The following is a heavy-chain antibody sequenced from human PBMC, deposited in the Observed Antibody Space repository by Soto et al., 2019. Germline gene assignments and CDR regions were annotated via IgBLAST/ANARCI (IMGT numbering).Heavy chain of an antibody. Sequence: QVQLVQSGAEVKKPGSSVKVSCKASGGTFSSYAISWVRQAPGQGLEWMGGIIPIFGTANYAQKFQGRVTITADESTSTAYMELSSLRSEDTAVYYCARYGGNSQDDRYYYSGMDVWGQGTTVTVSS. CDR1: GGTFSSYA. V-gene: IGHV1-69*01. D-gene: IGHD2-21*02. CDR3: ARYGGNSQDDRYYYSGMDV. J-gene: IGHJ6*02. CDR2: IIPIFGTA.